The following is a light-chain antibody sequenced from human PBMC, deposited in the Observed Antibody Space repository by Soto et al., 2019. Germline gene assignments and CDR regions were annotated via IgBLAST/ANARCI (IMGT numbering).Light chain of an antibody. CDR1: QTVSSNY. CDR2: GAS. V-gene: IGKV3-20*01. J-gene: IGKJ5*01. Sequence: EIGLTQSPATLSLSPGERATLSFRASQTVSSNYLAWCQQRPGQAPRLLIYGASTRAAGIPDRFSGSGSGTDFTLTITRLEPEDSAVYFCQQYTGPPTTFGQGTRLEIK. CDR3: QQYTGPPTT.